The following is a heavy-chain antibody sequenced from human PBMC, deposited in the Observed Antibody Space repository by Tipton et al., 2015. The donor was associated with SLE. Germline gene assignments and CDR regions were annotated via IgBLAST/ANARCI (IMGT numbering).Heavy chain of an antibody. J-gene: IGHJ4*02. D-gene: IGHD5-12*01. V-gene: IGHV4-4*07. Sequence: TLSLTCTVSGASFSNYYWTWIRQPAGKGLEWIGRIYISGSTNYNPSLKSRVTMSIDTSRNQFSLNLSSVTAADTAVYYCVRDSGYDSFDYWGQGTLVTVSS. CDR3: VRDSGYDSFDY. CDR2: IYISGST. CDR1: GASFSNYY.